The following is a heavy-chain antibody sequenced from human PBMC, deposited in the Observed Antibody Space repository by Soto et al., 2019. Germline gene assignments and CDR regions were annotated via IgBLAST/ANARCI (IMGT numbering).Heavy chain of an antibody. V-gene: IGHV1-46*01. CDR3: ARAWTFYCSSTSCYGDWFDP. D-gene: IGHD2-2*01. CDR1: GYTFTSYY. CDR2: INPSGGST. Sequence: ASVKVSCKASGYTFTSYYMHWVRQAPGQGLEWMGIINPSGGSTSYAQKFQGRVTMTRDTSTSTVYMELSSLRSEDTAVYYCARAWTFYCSSTSCYGDWFDPWGQGTLVTVSS. J-gene: IGHJ5*02.